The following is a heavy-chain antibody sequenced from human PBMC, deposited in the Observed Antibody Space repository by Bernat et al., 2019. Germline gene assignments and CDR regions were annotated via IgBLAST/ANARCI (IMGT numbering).Heavy chain of an antibody. CDR3: ASDLWTTFSSSPGDY. CDR1: GYTFNSYI. CDR2: INVGNGKT. D-gene: IGHD2-2*01. V-gene: IGHV1-3*01. Sequence: QVQLVQSGAEVKKPGASVKVSCKASGYTFNSYIMHWVRQAPGQRLEWMGWINVGNGKTKYSQKIQGRVTFTRDTSASTAYMELSSLTSEDTALYYCASDLWTTFSSSPGDYWGQGTLVTVSS. J-gene: IGHJ4*02.